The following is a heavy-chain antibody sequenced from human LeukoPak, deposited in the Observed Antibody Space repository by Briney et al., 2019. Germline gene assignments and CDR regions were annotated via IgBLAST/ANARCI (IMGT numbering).Heavy chain of an antibody. Sequence: QPGGSLRLSCAASGFTFSDSAVHWVRQASGKGLEWVGRIRSKPNSYATEYAASVKGRFTISRDDSKNTAYLQMNSLKTEDTAVYYCTTGIAAADPWGQGTLVTVSS. CDR3: TTGIAAADP. CDR1: GFTFSDSA. CDR2: IRSKPNSYAT. D-gene: IGHD6-13*01. J-gene: IGHJ5*02. V-gene: IGHV3-73*01.